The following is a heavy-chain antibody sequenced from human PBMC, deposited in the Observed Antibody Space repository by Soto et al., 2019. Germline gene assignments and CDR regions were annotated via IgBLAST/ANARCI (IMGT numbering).Heavy chain of an antibody. CDR1: GGSTSSSSYY. Sequence: SETLSLTGTVSGGSTSSSSYYWGWILQPPGKGLEWIGSIYYSGSTYYNPSLKSRVTISVDTSKNQFSLKLSSVTAADTAVYYCARHDIVVVPAAITNWFDPWGQGTLVTVSS. D-gene: IGHD2-2*01. V-gene: IGHV4-39*01. CDR2: IYYSGST. J-gene: IGHJ5*02. CDR3: ARHDIVVVPAAITNWFDP.